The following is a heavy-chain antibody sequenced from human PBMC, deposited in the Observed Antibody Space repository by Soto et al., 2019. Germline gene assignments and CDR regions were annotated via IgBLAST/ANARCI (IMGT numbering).Heavy chain of an antibody. Sequence: QVQLQQWGAGLLQPSETLSLTCAVYGGSFSGYYWSWIRQPPGKGLEWIGEINHSGSTNYNPSLKSLVTITVDTSKNQFSLKLSSVTAADTAVYYCARVDFWSGYPPVDYWGQGTLVTVSS. J-gene: IGHJ4*02. CDR3: ARVDFWSGYPPVDY. CDR1: GGSFSGYY. D-gene: IGHD3-3*01. V-gene: IGHV4-34*01. CDR2: INHSGST.